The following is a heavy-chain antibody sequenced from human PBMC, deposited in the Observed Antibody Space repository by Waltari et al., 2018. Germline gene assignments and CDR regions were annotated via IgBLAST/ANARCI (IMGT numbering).Heavy chain of an antibody. CDR2: IYYSGRA. J-gene: IGHJ3*02. CDR1: GGSISSYS. CDR3: ARETIPGGDAFDI. D-gene: IGHD3-3*01. Sequence: QVQLQESGPGLVKPSETLSLTCTASGGSISSYSWSWIRQAPGKGLGWIGEIYYSGRANYNPSLKSRVTISVDTSKNQFSLKLSSVTAADTAVYYCARETIPGGDAFDIWGQGTMVTVSS. V-gene: IGHV4-59*01.